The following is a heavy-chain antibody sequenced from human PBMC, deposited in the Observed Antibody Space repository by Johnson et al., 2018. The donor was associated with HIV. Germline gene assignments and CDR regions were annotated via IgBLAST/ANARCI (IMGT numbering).Heavy chain of an antibody. CDR2: ISGSGGST. CDR1: GFTFSSYA. CDR3: ARGADPGIAAALV. Sequence: MLLVESGGGVVQPGGSLRLSCAASGFTFSSYAMSWVRQAPGKGLEWVSAISGSGGSTYYADSVKGRFTISRDNSKNTVYLQMNSLRVEDTAVYYCARGADPGIAAALVWGQGTMVTVSS. J-gene: IGHJ3*01. D-gene: IGHD6-13*01. V-gene: IGHV3-23*04.